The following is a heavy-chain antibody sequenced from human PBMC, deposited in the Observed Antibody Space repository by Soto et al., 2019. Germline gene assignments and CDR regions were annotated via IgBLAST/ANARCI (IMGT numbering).Heavy chain of an antibody. V-gene: IGHV3-30-3*01. CDR1: GLKFSSYA. CDR3: ARGFGSSSAVCDY. CDR2: ISYDGNNK. Sequence: GGSMRLSSAAAGLKFSSYAVSWVRQAPGKGLEWVAVISYDGNNKYYADSVKGRFTISRDNSKNTLYLQMNSLRAEDTAVYYCARGFGSSSAVCDYWGQGTLVTVSS. J-gene: IGHJ4*02. D-gene: IGHD6-6*01.